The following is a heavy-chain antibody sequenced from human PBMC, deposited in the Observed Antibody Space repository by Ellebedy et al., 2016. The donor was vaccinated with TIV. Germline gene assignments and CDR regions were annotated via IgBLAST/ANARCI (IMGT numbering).Heavy chain of an antibody. V-gene: IGHV1-2*02. CDR3: ARESDSYGSGSSIDD. J-gene: IGHJ4*02. Sequence: AASVKVSCKASGYSFTGFSGYYLHWVRQAPGQGPEWMGWINPKTGGTNYAQKFQGRVTMTRDTSISTAYMELSRLRSDDTAVYYCARESDSYGSGSSIDDWGQGTLVTVSS. D-gene: IGHD3-10*01. CDR1: GYSFTGFSGYY. CDR2: INPKTGGT.